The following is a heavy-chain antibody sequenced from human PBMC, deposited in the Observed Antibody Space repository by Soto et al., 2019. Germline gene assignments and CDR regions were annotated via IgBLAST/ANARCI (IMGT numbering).Heavy chain of an antibody. CDR2: IYWDDDK. CDR1: GFSLDTSGVA. J-gene: IGHJ4*02. Sequence: QITLKESGPTLVKPTQTLTLTCTFSGFSLDTSGVAVGWIRQPPAKTLEWLALIYWDDDKRYSPFLQSRLTITKDTSNNQVVLTLTNMDPVDTATYYCAHRGKTTTTTYFFDHWGQGTLVTVSS. CDR3: AHRGKTTTTTYFFDH. D-gene: IGHD1-1*01. V-gene: IGHV2-5*02.